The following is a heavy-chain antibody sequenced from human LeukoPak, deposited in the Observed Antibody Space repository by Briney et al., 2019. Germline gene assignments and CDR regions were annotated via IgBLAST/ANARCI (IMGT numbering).Heavy chain of an antibody. Sequence: SETLSLTCAVYGGSFSGYYWSWIRQPPGKGLEWIGEINHSGSTNYNPSLKSRVTISVDTSKNQFSLKLSSVTAADTAVYYCARGSYCSGGSCYRWRRNWFEPWGQGTLVTVSS. V-gene: IGHV4-34*01. CDR1: GGSFSGYY. D-gene: IGHD2-15*01. CDR3: ARGSYCSGGSCYRWRRNWFEP. J-gene: IGHJ5*02. CDR2: INHSGST.